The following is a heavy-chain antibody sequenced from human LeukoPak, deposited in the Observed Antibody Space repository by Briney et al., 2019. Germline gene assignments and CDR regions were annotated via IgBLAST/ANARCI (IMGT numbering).Heavy chain of an antibody. CDR3: ATSIAARPWDFVYYYGMDV. Sequence: GASVKVSCKASGYTFTGYYMHWVRQAPGQGLEWMGWINPNSGGTNYAQKFQGRVTMTRDTSISTAYMELSRLRSDDTAVYYCATSIAARPWDFVYYYGMDVWGQGTTVTVSS. CDR2: INPNSGGT. CDR1: GYTFTGYY. D-gene: IGHD6-6*01. V-gene: IGHV1-2*02. J-gene: IGHJ6*02.